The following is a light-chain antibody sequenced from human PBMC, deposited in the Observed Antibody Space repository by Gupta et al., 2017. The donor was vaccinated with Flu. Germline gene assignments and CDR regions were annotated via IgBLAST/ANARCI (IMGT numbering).Light chain of an antibody. CDR3: QVWDRSSDNVV. Sequence: SSVLPQPPSVSVAPGQTARSTCGGNNIGSKSVHWYQQQPGQAPVLGVYDDSDRPSGIPERFSGSNSGTTATLTINRVEAGDEADYYCQVWDRSSDNVVFGGGTKLTVL. V-gene: IGLV3-21*02. CDR1: NIGSKS. J-gene: IGLJ2*01. CDR2: DDS.